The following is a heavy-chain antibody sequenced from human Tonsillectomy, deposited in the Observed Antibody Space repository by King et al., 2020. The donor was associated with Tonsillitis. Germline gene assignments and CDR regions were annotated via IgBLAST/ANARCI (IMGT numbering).Heavy chain of an antibody. CDR2: ISYDGSNK. Sequence: VQLVESGGGVVQPGRSLRLSCAASGFPFNSYAMHWVRQAPGKGLEWVALISYDGSNKYYADSVKGRFTISRDNSKNTLYLQMNSLRVGDTAVYYCAGDFFYSGQYGMDVWGQGTTVTVSS. CDR3: AGDFFYSGQYGMDV. D-gene: IGHD2-21*01. V-gene: IGHV3-30-3*01. CDR1: GFPFNSYA. J-gene: IGHJ6*02.